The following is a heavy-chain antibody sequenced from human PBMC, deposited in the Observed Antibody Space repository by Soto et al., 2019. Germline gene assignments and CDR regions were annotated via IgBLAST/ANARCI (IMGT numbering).Heavy chain of an antibody. CDR3: ARDRGFGVVNPRYYYGLDG. D-gene: IGHD3-3*01. Sequence: SETLSLSWPCADFSISRYYWSLLRPPAGKGLEWIGRIYTNGSTNYNASLKSRVTMSVDTSKNQFSLKLSSVTAADTAVYYCARDRGFGVVNPRYYYGLDGWVQGTTVTFS. V-gene: IGHV4-4*07. J-gene: IGHJ6*02. CDR1: DFSISRYY. CDR2: IYTNGST.